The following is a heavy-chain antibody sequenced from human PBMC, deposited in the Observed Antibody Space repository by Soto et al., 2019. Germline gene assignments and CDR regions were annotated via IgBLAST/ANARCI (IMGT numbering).Heavy chain of an antibody. Sequence: GSLRLSCAASGFTFSNAWMSWVRQAPGKGLEWVGRIKSKTDGGTTDYAAPVKGRFTISRDDSKNTLYLQMNSLKTEDTAVYYCTRGYGGYDLWRTWYYGMDVWGQGTTVTVSS. D-gene: IGHD5-12*01. J-gene: IGHJ6*02. CDR1: GFTFSNAW. V-gene: IGHV3-15*01. CDR3: TRGYGGYDLWRTWYYGMDV. CDR2: IKSKTDGGTT.